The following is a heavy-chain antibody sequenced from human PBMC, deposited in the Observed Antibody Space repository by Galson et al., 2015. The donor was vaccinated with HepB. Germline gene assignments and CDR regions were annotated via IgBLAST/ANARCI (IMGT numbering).Heavy chain of an antibody. CDR1: GFTFSSYW. CDR3: ARDGRDTGYMVRGVITVYYFDY. Sequence: SLRLSCAASGFTFSSYWMSWVRQAPGKGLEWVANIKQDGSEKYYVDSVKGRFTISRDNAKNSLYLQMNSLRAEDTAVYYCARDGRDTGYMVRGVITVYYFDYWGQGTLVTVSS. J-gene: IGHJ4*02. V-gene: IGHV3-7*03. D-gene: IGHD3-10*01. CDR2: IKQDGSEK.